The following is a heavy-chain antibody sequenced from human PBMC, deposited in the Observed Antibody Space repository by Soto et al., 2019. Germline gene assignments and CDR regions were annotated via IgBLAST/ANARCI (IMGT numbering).Heavy chain of an antibody. CDR2: MNPDSGDT. CDR3: ARSRRGTGGDFDY. CDR1: GYTFTNYD. V-gene: IGHV1-8*01. J-gene: IGHJ4*02. Sequence: QVQLVQSGAEVKKPGASVKVSCKASGYTFTNYDVNWVRQATGQGLEWMGWMNPDSGDTGYVQNFQGRVTMTRNTPISTAYMELSSLTSEDTAVYYCARSRRGTGGDFDYWGQGTLVTVSS. D-gene: IGHD2-8*02.